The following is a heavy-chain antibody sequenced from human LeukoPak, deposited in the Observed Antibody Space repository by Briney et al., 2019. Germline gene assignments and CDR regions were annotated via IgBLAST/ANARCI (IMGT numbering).Heavy chain of an antibody. D-gene: IGHD5-12*01. V-gene: IGHV3-30*18. Sequence: PGRSLRLSCAASGFTFSSYGMHWVRQAPGKGLEWVAVISYDGSNKYYADSVKGRFTISRDNSKNTLYLQMNSLRAEDTAVYYCAKGGSGYDLRVDYWGQGTLVTVSS. J-gene: IGHJ4*02. CDR2: ISYDGSNK. CDR3: AKGGSGYDLRVDY. CDR1: GFTFSSYG.